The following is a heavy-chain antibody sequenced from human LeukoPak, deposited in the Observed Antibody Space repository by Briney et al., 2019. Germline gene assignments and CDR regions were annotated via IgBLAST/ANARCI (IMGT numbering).Heavy chain of an antibody. CDR1: GGSIRSSSYY. V-gene: IGHV4-39*01. Sequence: PSETLSLTCTVSGGSIRSSSYYWAWIRQPPGKGLEWIGSIYFSGSTHYNPSLRSRVTISVDTSKNQFSLKLSSVTAADTAVYYCARNISVVDSYSSDYWGQGTLVTVSS. J-gene: IGHJ4*02. CDR2: IYFSGST. D-gene: IGHD2-21*01. CDR3: ARNISVVDSYSSDY.